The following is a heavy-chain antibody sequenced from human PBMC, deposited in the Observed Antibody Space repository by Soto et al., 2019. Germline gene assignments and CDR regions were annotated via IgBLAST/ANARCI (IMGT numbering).Heavy chain of an antibody. V-gene: IGHV3-30-3*01. CDR1: AFTFSSYA. D-gene: IGHD3-16*01. J-gene: IGHJ6*02. Sequence: GGSLRLSCAASAFTFSSYAMHWVRQAPGKGLEWVAVISYDGSNKYYADSVKGRFTISRDNSKNTLYLQMNSLRAEDTAVYYCARDRSPSYYDYVWGSIHYGMDVWGQGTTVTVSS. CDR3: ARDRSPSYYDYVWGSIHYGMDV. CDR2: ISYDGSNK.